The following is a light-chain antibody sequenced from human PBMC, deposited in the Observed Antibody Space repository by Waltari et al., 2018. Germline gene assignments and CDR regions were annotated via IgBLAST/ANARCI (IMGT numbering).Light chain of an antibody. CDR2: DVF. Sequence: QSALTQPRSVSGSPGQSVTISCTGTSSNVGTYNYVSWYQQLPGKAPNLMIADVFKRPSGVPDRFSGSKSGYTASLTISGLQAGDEADYYCCSYAGTYRWVFGGGTKVTVL. J-gene: IGLJ3*02. CDR1: SSNVGTYNY. CDR3: CSYAGTYRWV. V-gene: IGLV2-11*01.